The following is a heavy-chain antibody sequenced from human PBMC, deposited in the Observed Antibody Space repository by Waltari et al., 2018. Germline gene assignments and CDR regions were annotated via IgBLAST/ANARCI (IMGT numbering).Heavy chain of an antibody. CDR3: ARGQENSYSFYYFDY. J-gene: IGHJ4*02. CDR1: EFTFSHYE. Sequence: EVQLVESGGGLVQPGGSLELSCQAAEFTFSHYEMNWVRQAPGKGLEWISYISSSATAIYYADSVRGRFTVSRDNAKNSLFLQMNSLRAEDTAVYYCARGQENSYSFYYFDYWGQGSLVTVST. CDR2: ISSSATAI. V-gene: IGHV3-48*03. D-gene: IGHD5-18*01.